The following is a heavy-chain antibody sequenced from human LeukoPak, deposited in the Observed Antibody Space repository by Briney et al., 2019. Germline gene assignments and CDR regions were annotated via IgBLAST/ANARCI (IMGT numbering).Heavy chain of an antibody. D-gene: IGHD1-26*01. CDR1: GFTFSSYS. CDR3: ARARWYSGSYGLDY. J-gene: IGHJ4*02. Sequence: GGSLTLSCAASGFTFSSYSMNWVRQAPGKGLEWVSYISSSSSTIYYADSVKGRFTISRDNAKNSLYLQMNSLRDEDTAVYYCARARWYSGSYGLDYWGQGTLVTVSS. CDR2: ISSSSSTI. V-gene: IGHV3-48*02.